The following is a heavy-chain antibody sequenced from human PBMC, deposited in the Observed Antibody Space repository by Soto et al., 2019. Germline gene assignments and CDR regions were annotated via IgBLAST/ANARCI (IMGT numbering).Heavy chain of an antibody. CDR2: ISYDGSNK. CDR3: ARERGQIDAFDI. V-gene: IGHV3-30-3*01. CDR1: GFTFSSYA. J-gene: IGHJ3*02. Sequence: GGSLRLSCAASGFTFSSYAMHWVRQAPGKGLEWVAVISYDGSNKYYADSVKGRFTISRDNSKNTLYLQMNSLRAEDTAVYYCARERGQIDAFDIWGQGTMVTVSS.